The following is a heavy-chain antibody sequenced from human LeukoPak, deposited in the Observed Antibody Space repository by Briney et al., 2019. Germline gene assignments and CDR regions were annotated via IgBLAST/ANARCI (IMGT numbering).Heavy chain of an antibody. CDR1: GYSFTSYW. Sequence: GESLKISCKGSGYSFTSYWIAWVRQMPGKGLEWMGNIYPGDSDTIYRPSFQGQVTISVDKSISTAYLQWSSLKASDTAMYYFARQKDLGEPNWFDPWGQGTLVTGSS. V-gene: IGHV5-51*01. J-gene: IGHJ5*02. CDR2: IYPGDSDT. D-gene: IGHD3-16*01. CDR3: ARQKDLGEPNWFDP.